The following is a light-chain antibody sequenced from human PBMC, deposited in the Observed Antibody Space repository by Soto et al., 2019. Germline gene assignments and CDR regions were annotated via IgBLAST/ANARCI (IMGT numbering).Light chain of an antibody. J-gene: IGKJ4*01. Sequence: EIVMTQSPATLSVSPGERATLSCRASQSVSTNLAWYQQKPGQVPRLLIYGASTRATGFPARFSGSGSGTEFALTISRLLSEDFAVYYCQQYNNWPLTFGGGTKVEIK. CDR3: QQYNNWPLT. V-gene: IGKV3-15*01. CDR1: QSVSTN. CDR2: GAS.